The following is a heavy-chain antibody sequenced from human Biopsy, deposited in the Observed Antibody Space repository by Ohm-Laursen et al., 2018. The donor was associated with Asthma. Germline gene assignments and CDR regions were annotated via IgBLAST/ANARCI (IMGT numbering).Heavy chain of an antibody. CDR3: ARATSTWSQSGPHYFDH. J-gene: IGHJ4*02. V-gene: IGHV4-59*01. CDR1: PGSINDYY. CDR2: VHSTGST. Sequence: GTLSLTCTVSPGSINDYYWNWIRQFPGKGLEWIGYVHSTGSTRFNPSLKRRLTISVDTSVDQVFLKLNSVTAADTAVYYCARATSTWSQSGPHYFDHWGQGTLVTVSS. D-gene: IGHD6-13*01.